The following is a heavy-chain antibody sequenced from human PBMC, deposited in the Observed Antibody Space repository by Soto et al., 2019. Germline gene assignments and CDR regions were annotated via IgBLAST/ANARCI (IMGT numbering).Heavy chain of an antibody. V-gene: IGHV3-23*01. CDR1: GFTFSSYA. Sequence: EVQLLESGGGLVQPGGSLRLSCAASGFTFSSYAMSWVRQAPGKGLEWVSAIRGSGGSTYYADSVKGRFTISRDNSKNTLYLQMNSLRAEDTAVYYCAKDPSDYSIRAYYYYGMDVWGQGTTVTVSS. CDR3: AKDPSDYSIRAYYYYGMDV. D-gene: IGHD4-4*01. CDR2: IRGSGGST. J-gene: IGHJ6*02.